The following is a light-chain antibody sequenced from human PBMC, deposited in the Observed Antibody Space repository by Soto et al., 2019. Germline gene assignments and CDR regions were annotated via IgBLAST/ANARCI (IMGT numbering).Light chain of an antibody. CDR3: QQYDLYPWT. J-gene: IGKJ1*01. CDR2: KAS. V-gene: IGKV1-5*03. CDR1: QSISSW. Sequence: DIQMTQSPSTLSASVGDRVSITCRASQSISSWLAWYQQKPGKAPKLLFYKASSLETGVPSRFSGSGSGTEFTLTISSLQPDDSATFSCQQYDLYPWTFGQGTKVEI.